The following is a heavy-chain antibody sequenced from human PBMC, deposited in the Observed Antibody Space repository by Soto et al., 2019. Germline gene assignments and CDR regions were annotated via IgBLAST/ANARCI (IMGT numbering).Heavy chain of an antibody. CDR2: ISGSGGST. CDR1: GFTFSSFW. V-gene: IGHV3-23*01. Sequence: PGGSLRLSCAASGFTFSSFWMSWVRQAPGKGPEWVSAISGSGGSTYYADSVKGRFPISRDNSKNTLYLQMNSLRADGRGVYYCARGAGPTYHSGYYYDYYYYGMDVWGQGTTVTVSS. D-gene: IGHD5-12*01. J-gene: IGHJ6*02. CDR3: ARGAGPTYHSGYYYDYYYYGMDV.